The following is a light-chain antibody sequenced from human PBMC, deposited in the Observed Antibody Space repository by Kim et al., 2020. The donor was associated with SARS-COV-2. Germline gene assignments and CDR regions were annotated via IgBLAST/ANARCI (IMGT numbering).Light chain of an antibody. J-gene: IGKJ4*01. CDR3: QQRSEWPVT. Sequence: EIVLTQSPDILSLSPGERATLSCRASQSVTNSLGWYQQKSGQPPRLLIYGASNRAAGIPARFSGSGYGTDFSLTISSLEPEDFAVYYCQQRSEWPVTFGGGTQVDIK. CDR1: QSVTNS. V-gene: IGKV3-11*01. CDR2: GAS.